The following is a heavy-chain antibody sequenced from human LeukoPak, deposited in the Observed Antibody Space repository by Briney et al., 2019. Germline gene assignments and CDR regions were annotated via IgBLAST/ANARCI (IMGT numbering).Heavy chain of an antibody. V-gene: IGHV3-23*01. CDR2: ISGSGGST. J-gene: IGHJ4*02. CDR1: GFPFTFA. CDR3: AKSPGVSVAAADTGMFDY. Sequence: GGSLRLSCAASGFPFTFAMSWVRQAPGKGLEWVSVISGSGGSTYYADSVKGRFTISRDNYKNTLYLQMKSLRAEDTAVYYCAKSPGVSVAAADTGMFDYWGQGTLVTVSS. D-gene: IGHD6-13*01.